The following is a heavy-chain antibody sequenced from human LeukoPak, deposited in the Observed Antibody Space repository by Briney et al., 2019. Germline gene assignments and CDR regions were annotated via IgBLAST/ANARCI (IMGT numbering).Heavy chain of an antibody. CDR2: ISSSSSYI. CDR3: ARDGAAAGVFDY. D-gene: IGHD6-13*01. V-gene: IGHV3-21*01. Sequence: GGSLRLSCAAYGFTFSSHRMNWVRQAPGKGLECVSSISSSSSYIYYADSVKGRFTLSRDNAKNSLYLQMNSLRAEDTAVYYCARDGAAAGVFDYWGQGTLVTVSS. J-gene: IGHJ4*01. CDR1: GFTFSSHR.